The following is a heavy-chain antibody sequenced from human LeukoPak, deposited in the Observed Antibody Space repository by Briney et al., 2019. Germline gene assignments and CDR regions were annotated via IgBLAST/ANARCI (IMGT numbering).Heavy chain of an antibody. CDR1: GGSISSGDYY. Sequence: SETLSLTCTVSGGSISSGDYYWSWIRQPPGKGLEWIGYIYYSGSTYYNPSLKSRATISVDTSKNQFPLKLSSVTAADTAVHYLARDGYSSSWGGIDYWGQGTLVTVSS. CDR3: ARDGYSSSWGGIDY. CDR2: IYYSGST. V-gene: IGHV4-30-4*08. D-gene: IGHD6-13*01. J-gene: IGHJ4*02.